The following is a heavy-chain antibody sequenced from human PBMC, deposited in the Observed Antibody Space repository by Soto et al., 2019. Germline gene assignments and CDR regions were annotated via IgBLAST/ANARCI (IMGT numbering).Heavy chain of an antibody. CDR2: INPSGGST. CDR3: ARAGYCSSTSCTYYFDY. V-gene: IGHV1-46*03. J-gene: IGHJ4*02. Sequence: QVQLVQSGAEVKKPGASVKVSCKASGYTFTSYYMHWVRQAPGQGLEWMGIINPSGGSTSYAQKFRGTVTMTRDTSTSTVYMELSSLRSEDTAVYYCARAGYCSSTSCTYYFDYWGQGTLVTVSS. D-gene: IGHD2-2*01. CDR1: GYTFTSYY.